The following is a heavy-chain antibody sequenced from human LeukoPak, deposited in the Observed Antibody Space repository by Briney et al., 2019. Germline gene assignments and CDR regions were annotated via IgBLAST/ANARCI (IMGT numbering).Heavy chain of an antibody. V-gene: IGHV1-18*04. D-gene: IGHD3-16*01. CDR1: GYTFTSYG. J-gene: IGHJ4*02. CDR3: ARGPFTLTFGGPSLDY. Sequence: ASVKVSCKASGYTFTSYGISWVRQAPGQGLEWMGRISAYNGNTNYAQKLQGRVTMTTDTSTSTAYMELRSLRSDDTAVYYCARGPFTLTFGGPSLDYWGQGTLVTVSS. CDR2: ISAYNGNT.